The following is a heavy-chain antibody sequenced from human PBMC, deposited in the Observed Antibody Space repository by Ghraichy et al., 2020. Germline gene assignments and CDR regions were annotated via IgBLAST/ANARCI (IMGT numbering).Heavy chain of an antibody. J-gene: IGHJ4*02. CDR3: ANYESIGYFYY. Sequence: SETLSLTCSVSGASISRYYWNWIRQPPRPGLELIGYVYHSGSTNYNPSLKRRVTISVDTSTNQFTLRLTSMTATDTAIYYCANYESIGYFYYWGQGTGVTVSS. V-gene: IGHV4-59*01. CDR2: VYHSGST. CDR1: GASISRYY. D-gene: IGHD3-22*01.